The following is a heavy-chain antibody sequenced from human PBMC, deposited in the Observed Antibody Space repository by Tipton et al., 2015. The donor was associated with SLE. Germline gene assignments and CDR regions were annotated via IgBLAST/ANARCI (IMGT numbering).Heavy chain of an antibody. V-gene: IGHV4-59*08. CDR1: GGSFSGNH. D-gene: IGHD2-8*01. CDR3: ARRYGTSFDY. J-gene: IGHJ4*02. Sequence: TLSLTCAVYGGSFSGNHWSWIRQPPGKGLEWIGHIYYTGTTYYNPSLKSRLTLSLDTSKNQFSLKMISVTAADTAVYYCARRYGTSFDYWDQGTLVTVSS. CDR2: IYYTGTT.